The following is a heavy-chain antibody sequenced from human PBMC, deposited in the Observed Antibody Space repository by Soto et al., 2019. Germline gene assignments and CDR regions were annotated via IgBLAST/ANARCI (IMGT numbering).Heavy chain of an antibody. CDR1: GYAFTTYG. D-gene: IGHD1-1*01. Sequence: QVHLVQSGAEVKKPGASVKVSCKGSGYAFTTYGITWVRQAHGQGLEWMGWISAHNGNTNYAQKLQGRVTVTRDTSTSTASMELRSLRSDDTAVYYCARGRYGDYWGQGALVTGSS. V-gene: IGHV1-18*01. J-gene: IGHJ4*02. CDR3: ARGRYGDY. CDR2: ISAHNGNT.